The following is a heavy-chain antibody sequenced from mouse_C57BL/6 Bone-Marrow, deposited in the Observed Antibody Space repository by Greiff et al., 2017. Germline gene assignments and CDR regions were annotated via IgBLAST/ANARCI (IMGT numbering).Heavy chain of an antibody. D-gene: IGHD1-1*01. CDR2: IDPENGDT. CDR1: GFNIKDDY. Sequence: EVQLQQSGAELVRPGASVKLSCTASGFNIKDDYMHWVKQRPEQGLEWIGWIDPENGDTEYASKFQGKATITAYTSSNTAYLPLSRLTSEDTAVYYSTTTLYYYGSSTVLDYGGQGTSLTVSS. CDR3: TTTLYYYGSSTVLDY. J-gene: IGHJ2*02. V-gene: IGHV14-4*01.